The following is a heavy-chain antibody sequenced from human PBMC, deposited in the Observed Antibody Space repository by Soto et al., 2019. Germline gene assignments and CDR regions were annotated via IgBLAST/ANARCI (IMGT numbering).Heavy chain of an antibody. CDR1: SYTFTSCG. CDR2: ISAYNGNT. CDR3: ARDSRRWLHWFDP. V-gene: IGHV1-18*01. Sequence: QVQLVQCGAEVKKPGASVKVSCRASSYTFTSCGISWVRQARGQGFEWMGWISAYNGNTNYAQKLQGRVTMTTDTSTSTAYMELRSLRSDDTAVYYCARDSRRWLHWFDPWGQGTLVTVSS. D-gene: IGHD5-12*01. J-gene: IGHJ5*02.